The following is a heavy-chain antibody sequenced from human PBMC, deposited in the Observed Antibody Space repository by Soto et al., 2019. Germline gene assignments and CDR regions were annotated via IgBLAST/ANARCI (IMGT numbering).Heavy chain of an antibody. D-gene: IGHD3-9*01. CDR2: IYYSGST. Sequence: PSETLSLTCTVSGGSISSYYWSWIRQPPGKGLEWIGYIYYSGSTNYNPSLKSRVTISVDTSKNQFSLKLSSVTAADTAVYYCASFDILTGYTDYWGQGTLVTVSS. CDR3: ASFDILTGYTDY. J-gene: IGHJ4*02. V-gene: IGHV4-59*01. CDR1: GGSISSYY.